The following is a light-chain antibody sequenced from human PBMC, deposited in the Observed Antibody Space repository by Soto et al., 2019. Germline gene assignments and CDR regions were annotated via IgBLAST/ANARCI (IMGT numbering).Light chain of an antibody. V-gene: IGLV2-23*02. Sequence: QSVLTQPASVSGSPGQSITISCTGTSSDVGSYNLVSWYQQHPGKAPKLMIYEVSKRPSGVSNRFSGSKSGNTASLTISGLQAEDEADYYCCSYAGSSTVVFGGVTQLTVL. CDR3: CSYAGSSTVV. CDR2: EVS. J-gene: IGLJ2*01. CDR1: SSDVGSYNL.